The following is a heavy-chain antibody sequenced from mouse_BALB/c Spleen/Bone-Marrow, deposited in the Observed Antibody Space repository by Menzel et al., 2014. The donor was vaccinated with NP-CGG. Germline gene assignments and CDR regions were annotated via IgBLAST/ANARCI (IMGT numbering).Heavy chain of an antibody. CDR3: ARKDYGSYGWYFDV. V-gene: IGHV1-14*01. Sequence: EVQLQESGPELVKPGASVKMSCKAFGYTFTSYVMHWVKQKPGQGLEWIGYINPYNDGTKYNEKFKGKATLTSDKSSSTAYMELSSQTSEDSAVYYYARKDYGSYGWYFDVWGRRDHGHRLL. CDR1: GYTFTSYV. D-gene: IGHD2-1*01. J-gene: IGHJ1*01. CDR2: INPYNDGT.